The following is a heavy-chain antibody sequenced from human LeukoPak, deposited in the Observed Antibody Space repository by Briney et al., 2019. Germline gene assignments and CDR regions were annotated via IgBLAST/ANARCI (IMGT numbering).Heavy chain of an antibody. J-gene: IGHJ4*02. CDR3: ASFPSYGGNFDY. CDR1: GFTFDDYG. D-gene: IGHD4-23*01. Sequence: PGGSLRLSCAASGFTFDDYGMSWIRQAPGKGLEWVSGINWNGGSTGYADSVKGRFTISRDNAKNSLYLQMNSLRAEDTAVYYCASFPSYGGNFDYWGQGTLVTVSS. V-gene: IGHV3-20*04. CDR2: INWNGGST.